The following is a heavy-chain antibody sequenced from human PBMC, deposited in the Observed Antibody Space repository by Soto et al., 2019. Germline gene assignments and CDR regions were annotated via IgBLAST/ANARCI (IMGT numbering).Heavy chain of an antibody. CDR3: ARCCTNGVCPLVPCYYYYGMDV. CDR1: GGTFSSYA. V-gene: IGHV1-69*01. CDR2: IIPIFGTA. Sequence: QVQLVQSGAEVKKPGSSVKLSCKASGGTFSSYAISWVRQAPGQGLEWMGGIIPIFGTANYAQKCQGRVTITADESTSTASMELSSLRSEDTAVYYWARCCTNGVCPLVPCYYYYGMDVWGQGTTVTVSS. D-gene: IGHD2-8*01. J-gene: IGHJ6*02.